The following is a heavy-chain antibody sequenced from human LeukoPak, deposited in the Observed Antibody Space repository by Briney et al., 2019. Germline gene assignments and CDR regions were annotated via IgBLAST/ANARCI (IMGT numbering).Heavy chain of an antibody. V-gene: IGHV3-21*01. D-gene: IGHD3-9*01. CDR2: ISSSSSYM. J-gene: IGHJ3*02. Sequence: GGSLRLSCAASGFTFSTSGMNGVRQAPGKGLEWVSAISSSSSYMYYADSLKGRFSISRDNAKRSLYLQMNSLRAEDTAVYYCARLYVLRYFDWSADAFDIWGQGTMVTVSS. CDR3: ARLYVLRYFDWSADAFDI. CDR1: GFTFSTSG.